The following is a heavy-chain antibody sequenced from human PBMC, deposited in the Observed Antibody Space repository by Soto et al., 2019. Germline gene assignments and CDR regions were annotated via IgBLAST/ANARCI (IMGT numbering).Heavy chain of an antibody. CDR3: ARLNCSSTSCYRYGMDV. CDR2: IIPIFGTA. D-gene: IGHD2-2*02. Sequence: ASVKVSCKASGGTFSSYAISWVRQAPGQGLERMGGIIPIFGTANYAQKFQGRVTITADESTSTAYMELSSLRSEGTAVYYCARLNCSSTSCYRYGMDVWGQGTTVTVSS. CDR1: GGTFSSYA. V-gene: IGHV1-69*13. J-gene: IGHJ6*02.